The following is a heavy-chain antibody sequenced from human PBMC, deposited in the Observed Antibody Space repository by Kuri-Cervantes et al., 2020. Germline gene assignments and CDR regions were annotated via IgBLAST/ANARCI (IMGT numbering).Heavy chain of an antibody. J-gene: IGHJ3*02. CDR2: VGTAGDT. Sequence: GESLKISCAASGFTFSTYAMHWVRQPTGQGLEWVARVGTAGDTYYAGSVKGRFTISRENAKYSLDLQMSSLRAGDTAVYYCTRGLSRGPYINAFDIWGQGTMVTVSS. V-gene: IGHV3-13*01. D-gene: IGHD2-15*01. CDR3: TRGLSRGPYINAFDI. CDR1: GFTFSTYA.